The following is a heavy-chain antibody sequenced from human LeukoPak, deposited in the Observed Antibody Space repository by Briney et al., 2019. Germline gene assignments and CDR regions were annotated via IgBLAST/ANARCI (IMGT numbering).Heavy chain of an antibody. CDR3: AKVASDSSGWYHFDY. CDR2: IYNGGST. CDR1: GFTVSSNY. Sequence: PGGSLRLSCAASGFTVSSNYMSWVRQAPGKGLDWVSVIYNGGSTYYADSVKGRFTISRDNSRNTLYLQMNSLRAEDTAVYYCAKVASDSSGWYHFDYWGQGTLVTVSS. V-gene: IGHV3-53*01. D-gene: IGHD6-19*01. J-gene: IGHJ4*02.